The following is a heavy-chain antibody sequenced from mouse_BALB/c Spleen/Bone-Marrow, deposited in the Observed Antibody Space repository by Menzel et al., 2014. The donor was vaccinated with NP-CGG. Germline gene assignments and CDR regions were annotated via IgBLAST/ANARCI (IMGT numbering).Heavy chain of an antibody. D-gene: IGHD1-1*01. J-gene: IGHJ2*01. CDR3: ARDMGGLLFDS. Sequence: ELQRVESGGGLVQPGGSLRLSCATSGFTFTDYYMNWVRQPPGKALEWLAFIRNKAYGYTTEYSAPVKGRFTISRDNSQNILYLQMNTLRAEDSATYYCARDMGGLLFDSWGQGTTLSVSS. CDR1: GFTFTDYY. CDR2: IRNKAYGYTT. V-gene: IGHV7-3*02.